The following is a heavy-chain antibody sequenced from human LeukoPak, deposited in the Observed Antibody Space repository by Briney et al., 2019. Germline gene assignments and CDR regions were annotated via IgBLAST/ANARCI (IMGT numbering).Heavy chain of an antibody. Sequence: GESLRISCKGSGYSFTSYWIGWVRHMPGKGLEWMGIIYPGDSDTRYSPSFQGQVTISADKSISTAYLQWSSLKASDTAMYYCARLASSSWYDFDYWGQGTLVTVSS. CDR2: IYPGDSDT. V-gene: IGHV5-51*01. J-gene: IGHJ4*02. CDR3: ARLASSSWYDFDY. CDR1: GYSFTSYW. D-gene: IGHD6-13*01.